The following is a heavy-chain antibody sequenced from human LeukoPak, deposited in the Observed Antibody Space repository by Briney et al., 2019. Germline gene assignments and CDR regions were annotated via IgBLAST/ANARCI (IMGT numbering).Heavy chain of an antibody. J-gene: IGHJ4*02. V-gene: IGHV3-7*01. Sequence: GGSLRLSCAASGFTFSSYAMSWVRQAPGKGPEWVANIKQDGSEKYYVDSVKGRFTISRDNAKNSLYLQMNSLRAEDTAVYYCARVVRSMGSFDYWGQGTLVTVSS. CDR3: ARVVRSMGSFDY. D-gene: IGHD2/OR15-2a*01. CDR2: IKQDGSEK. CDR1: GFTFSSYA.